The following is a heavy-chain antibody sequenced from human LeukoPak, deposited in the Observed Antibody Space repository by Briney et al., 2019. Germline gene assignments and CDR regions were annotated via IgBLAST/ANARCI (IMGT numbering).Heavy chain of an antibody. CDR2: ISYDGSNK. V-gene: IGHV3-30-3*01. CDR3: ARDRGDIVVVPAAIDYYYYGMDV. D-gene: IGHD2-2*01. J-gene: IGHJ6*02. CDR1: GFTFSSYA. Sequence: GGSLRLSCAASGFTFSSYAMHCVRQAPGKGLEWVAVISYDGSNKYYADSVKGRFTISRDNSKNTLYLQMNSLRAEDTAVYYCARDRGDIVVVPAAIDYYYYGMDVWGQGTTVTVSS.